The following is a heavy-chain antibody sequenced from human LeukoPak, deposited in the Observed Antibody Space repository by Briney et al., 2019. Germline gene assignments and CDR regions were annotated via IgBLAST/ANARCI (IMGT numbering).Heavy chain of an antibody. J-gene: IGHJ5*02. CDR3: ARDYCSTISCYTESWFDP. D-gene: IGHD2-2*02. Sequence: ASVTVSCKASGYTFTGYYIHWVRQAPGQGLEWIGWINPSSCGTNYAQKFQGRVTMTRDTSLSTAYMELSWLRSDDTAVYYCARDYCSTISCYTESWFDPWGEGTLVTVSS. CDR1: GYTFTGYY. CDR2: INPSSCGT. V-gene: IGHV1-2*02.